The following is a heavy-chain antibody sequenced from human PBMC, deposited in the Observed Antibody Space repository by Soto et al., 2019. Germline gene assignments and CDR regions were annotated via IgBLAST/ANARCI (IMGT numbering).Heavy chain of an antibody. CDR2: IWYDGSNK. CDR3: ARVAAAGAEYFQH. CDR1: GFTFSSYG. V-gene: IGHV3-33*01. J-gene: IGHJ1*01. D-gene: IGHD6-13*01. Sequence: GGSLRLSCAASGFTFSSYGMHWVRQAPGKGLEWVAVIWYDGSNKYYADSVKGRFTISRDNSKNTLYLQMNSLRAEDTAVYYCARVAAAGAEYFQHWGQGTLVTVSS.